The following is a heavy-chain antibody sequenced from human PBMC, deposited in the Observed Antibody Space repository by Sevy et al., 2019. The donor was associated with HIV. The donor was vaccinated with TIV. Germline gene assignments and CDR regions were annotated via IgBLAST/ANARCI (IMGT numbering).Heavy chain of an antibody. V-gene: IGHV4-39*01. CDR1: GGSISSSSYY. CDR2: IYYSGST. J-gene: IGHJ4*02. Sequence: SETLSLTCTVSGGSISSSSYYWGWVRQPPGKGLEGIGSIYYSGSTYYNPSLKSRVTISVDTSKNQFSLKLSSVTAADTAVYYCATRGAGYFDYWGQGTLVTVSS. CDR3: ATRGAGYFDY. D-gene: IGHD3-10*01.